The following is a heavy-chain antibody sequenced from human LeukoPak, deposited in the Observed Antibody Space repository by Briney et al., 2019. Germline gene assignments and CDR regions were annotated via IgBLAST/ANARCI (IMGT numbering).Heavy chain of an antibody. Sequence: ASVTVSCKASGGTFSSYVLSWVRQAPGQGLEWMGTIIPIVGIANYAQKFQGRATITADKSTSTAYMELSSLRSEDTAVYYCARDGEMATIYFDYWGQGALVTVSS. CDR3: ARDGEMATIYFDY. CDR2: IIPIVGIA. D-gene: IGHD5-24*01. V-gene: IGHV1-69*04. CDR1: GGTFSSYV. J-gene: IGHJ4*02.